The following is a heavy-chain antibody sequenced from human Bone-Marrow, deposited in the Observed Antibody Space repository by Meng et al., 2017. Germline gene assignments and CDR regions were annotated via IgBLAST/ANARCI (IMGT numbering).Heavy chain of an antibody. V-gene: IGHV1-2*06. Sequence: GRLVQCGAEVKKPGASVKVSCKPSGYNFPDYWLHWVRRAPGQGLEWMGRIDPKSGDTHYAQRFQGRVTMTGDTSISTAYMELSGLRSDDTAMYYCARDEDISAAGKLFGDYWGQGTLVTVSS. CDR3: ARDEDISAAGKLFGDY. D-gene: IGHD6-13*01. J-gene: IGHJ4*02. CDR1: GYNFPDYW. CDR2: IDPKSGDT.